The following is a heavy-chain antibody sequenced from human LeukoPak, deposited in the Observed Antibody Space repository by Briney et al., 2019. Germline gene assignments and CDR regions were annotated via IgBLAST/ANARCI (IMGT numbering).Heavy chain of an antibody. V-gene: IGHV1-8*01. CDR2: MNPNSGNT. CDR3: ASNTMIVVVADDAFDI. D-gene: IGHD3-22*01. J-gene: IGHJ3*02. Sequence: VASVKVSCKASGYTFTSYDINWVRQATGQGLEWMGWMNPNSGNTGYAQKFQGRVTMTRNTSISTAYMELSSLRSEDTAVCYCASNTMIVVVADDAFDIWGQGTMVTVSS. CDR1: GYTFTSYD.